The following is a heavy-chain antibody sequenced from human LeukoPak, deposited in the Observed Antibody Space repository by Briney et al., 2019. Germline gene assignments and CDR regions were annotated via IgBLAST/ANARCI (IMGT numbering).Heavy chain of an antibody. J-gene: IGHJ3*02. D-gene: IGHD1-26*01. CDR1: GYTFTSYD. V-gene: IGHV1-8*01. Sequence: ASVKVSCKASGYTFTSYDINWVRQATGQGLEWMGWMNPNSGNTGYAQKFQGRVTMTRNTSISTAYMELSSLRSDDTAVYYCARADSGSFDAFDIWGQGTMVTVSS. CDR2: MNPNSGNT. CDR3: ARADSGSFDAFDI.